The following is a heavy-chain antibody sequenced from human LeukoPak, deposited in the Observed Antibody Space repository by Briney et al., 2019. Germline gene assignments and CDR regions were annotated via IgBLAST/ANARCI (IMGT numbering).Heavy chain of an antibody. J-gene: IGHJ3*02. Sequence: ASETLSLTCTVSGGSISSSSYYWGWIRQPPGKGLEWIGRIYYSGITYYNPSLKSRVTISVDTSKNQFSLKLSSVTAADTAVYYCARFRVGDYVWGSYRYEVGAFDIWGQGTMVTVSS. CDR1: GGSISSSSYY. D-gene: IGHD3-16*02. CDR2: IYYSGIT. V-gene: IGHV4-39*01. CDR3: ARFRVGDYVWGSYRYEVGAFDI.